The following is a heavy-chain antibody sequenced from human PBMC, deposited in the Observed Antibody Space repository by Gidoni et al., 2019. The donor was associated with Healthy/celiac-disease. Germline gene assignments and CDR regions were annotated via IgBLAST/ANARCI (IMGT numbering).Heavy chain of an antibody. V-gene: IGHV3-21*01. D-gene: IGHD5-12*01. CDR2: ISSSSSYI. CDR3: ARLLDPHRATPYYYYGMDV. Sequence: GVRQAPGKGLEWVSSISSSSSYIYYADSVKGRFTISRDNAKNSLYLQMNSLRAEDTAVYYCARLLDPHRATPYYYYGMDVWGQGTTVTVSS. J-gene: IGHJ6*02.